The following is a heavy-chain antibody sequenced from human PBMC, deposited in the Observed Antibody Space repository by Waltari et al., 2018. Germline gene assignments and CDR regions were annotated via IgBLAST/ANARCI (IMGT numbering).Heavy chain of an antibody. J-gene: IGHJ6*04. Sequence: QVQLQESGPGLVKPSETLSLTCTVSGGSISSYYWSWIRQPPGKGLEWIGYIYYSGSTNYNPSLKSRVTISVDTSKNQFSLKLSSVTAADTAVYYCARVIWEGYYYGSGSPMDVWGKGTTVTISS. CDR1: GGSISSYY. CDR3: ARVIWEGYYYGSGSPMDV. V-gene: IGHV4-59*01. D-gene: IGHD3-10*01. CDR2: IYYSGST.